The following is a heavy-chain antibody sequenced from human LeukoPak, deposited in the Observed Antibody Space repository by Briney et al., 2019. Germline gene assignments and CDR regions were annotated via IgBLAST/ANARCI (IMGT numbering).Heavy chain of an antibody. V-gene: IGHV3-23*01. CDR1: GFIVNSYA. D-gene: IGHD1-26*01. CDR2: ISGSGDNT. CDR3: VRGPDSESFIV. J-gene: IGHJ4*02. Sequence: GGSLRLSCAASGFIVNSYAMSWVRQGPGKGLEWVSTISGSGDNTYYADSVRDRFTISRDNSKNSLYLQMNALRPDDTAVYYCVRGPDSESFIVWGQGTRVTVSS.